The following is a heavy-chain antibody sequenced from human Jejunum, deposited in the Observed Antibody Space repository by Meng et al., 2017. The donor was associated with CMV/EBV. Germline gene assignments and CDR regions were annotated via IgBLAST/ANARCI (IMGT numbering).Heavy chain of an antibody. D-gene: IGHD3-10*01. CDR2: IYPDDSDS. CDR3: VRRAGSLYYFDF. J-gene: IGHJ4*02. Sequence: GAGYTFSDAWSGWVRQMPGKGLEWMGIIYPDDSDSRYNPSFQGQVTISADKSITTAYLQWSSLKASDTGMYYCVRRAGSLYYFDFWGPGTLVTVSS. V-gene: IGHV5-51*01. CDR1: GYTFSDAW.